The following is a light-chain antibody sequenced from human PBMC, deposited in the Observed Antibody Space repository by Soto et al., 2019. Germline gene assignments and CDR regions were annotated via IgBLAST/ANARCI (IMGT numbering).Light chain of an antibody. CDR3: QQYNNLPT. V-gene: IGKV3-15*01. Sequence: EIVMTQSPATLSVSPGERATLSCRASQSVSSNLAWYQQKPGQAPRLLINGASTRATGIPARFSGSGSGTEFTLTISSLQSEDFAVHYCQQYNNLPTFGPGTKVNIK. J-gene: IGKJ3*01. CDR2: GAS. CDR1: QSVSSN.